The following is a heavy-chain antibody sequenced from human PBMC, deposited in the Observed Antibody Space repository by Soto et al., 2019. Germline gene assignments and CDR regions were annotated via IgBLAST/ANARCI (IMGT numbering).Heavy chain of an antibody. CDR3: ARLGFPGAIYFDS. V-gene: IGHV5-51*01. Sequence: XESLKISCKGSGYNFTTFWIGWVRQMPGKGLEWMGIIYPGDSETKYSPDFEGQVTISVDRSTNTAYLQWRSLRASDTAIYYCARLGFPGAIYFDSWGLGPLVTVSS. CDR1: GYNFTTFW. J-gene: IGHJ4*02. CDR2: IYPGDSET.